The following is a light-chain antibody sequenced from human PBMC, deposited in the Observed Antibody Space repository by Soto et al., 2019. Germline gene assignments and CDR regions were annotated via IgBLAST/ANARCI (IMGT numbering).Light chain of an antibody. CDR3: PPYENLPP. CDR1: QNINNY. Sequence: DIEMTQSPSSMSAEVGDRVTITCQSSQNINNYLNWYQQKPGTDPKLLIYDASNLEAGVPSRFRGSGSGTDFTLTISSLQPEDIATYYCPPYENLPPFGKGPRLEIK. CDR2: DAS. V-gene: IGKV1-33*01. J-gene: IGKJ5*01.